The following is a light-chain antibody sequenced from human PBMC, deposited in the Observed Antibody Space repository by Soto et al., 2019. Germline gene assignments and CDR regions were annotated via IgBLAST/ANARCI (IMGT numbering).Light chain of an antibody. J-gene: IGKJ2*01. CDR3: QHYYSIPFT. Sequence: DFVMTQAPDSLAVSLGERATINCKSSQSVLYNSNNKNHLGWFQQKPGHPPKLLIYGASFRPSGVPDRFSGSGSGTDFTLTISSLQAEDVAVYYCQHYYSIPFTVGQGTKLEI. V-gene: IGKV4-1*01. CDR1: QSVLYNSNNKNH. CDR2: GAS.